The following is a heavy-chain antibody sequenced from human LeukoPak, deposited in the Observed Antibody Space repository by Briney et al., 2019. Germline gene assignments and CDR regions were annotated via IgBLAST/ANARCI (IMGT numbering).Heavy chain of an antibody. CDR2: ISYDGSNK. CDR3: ARVQIAARPDTGYFDY. J-gene: IGHJ4*02. V-gene: IGHV3-30-3*01. D-gene: IGHD6-6*01. CDR1: GFTFSSYA. Sequence: GGSLGLSCAASGFTFSSYAMHWVRQAPGKGLEWVAVISYDGSNKYYADSVKGRFIISRDNSKNTLYLQMNSLRAEDTAVYYCARVQIAARPDTGYFDYWGQGTLVTVSS.